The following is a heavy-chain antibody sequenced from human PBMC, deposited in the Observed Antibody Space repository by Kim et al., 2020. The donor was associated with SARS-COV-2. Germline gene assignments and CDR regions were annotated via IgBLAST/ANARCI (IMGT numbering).Heavy chain of an antibody. CDR2: IIPIFGTA. CDR1: GGTFSSYA. Sequence: SVKVSCKASGGTFSSYAISWVRQAPGQGLEWMGGIIPIFGTANYAQKFQGRVTITADESTSTAYMELSSLRSEDTAVHYCARGYGASGSGSYYKDYYYHAMDVWGQGPTVTVSS. V-gene: IGHV1-69*13. CDR3: ARGYGASGSGSYYKDYYYHAMDV. J-gene: IGHJ6*02. D-gene: IGHD3-10*01.